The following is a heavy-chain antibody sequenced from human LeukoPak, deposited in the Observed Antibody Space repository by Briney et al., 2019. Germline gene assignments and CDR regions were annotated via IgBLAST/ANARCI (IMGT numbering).Heavy chain of an antibody. D-gene: IGHD6-25*01. CDR3: ARVRSGEYFDY. Sequence: GGSLRLSCAASGFIVSSDYMSWVRQATGKGLEWVSVIYTGGSTYYADSVKGRFTISRDNSKNTLYLQMNSLRAEDTAVYYCARVRSGEYFDYWGQGTLVTVSS. V-gene: IGHV3-66*01. J-gene: IGHJ4*02. CDR1: GFIVSSDY. CDR2: IYTGGST.